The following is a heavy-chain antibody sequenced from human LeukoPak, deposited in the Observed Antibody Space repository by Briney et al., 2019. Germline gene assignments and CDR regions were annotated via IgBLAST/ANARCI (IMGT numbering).Heavy chain of an antibody. CDR3: ASLRYFDDFDY. V-gene: IGHV3-74*01. D-gene: IGHD3-9*01. Sequence: NPGGSLRLSCAASGFTFSSYAMSWVRQAPGKGLVWVSRINSDGSSTSYADSVKGRFTISRDNAKNTLYLQMNSLRAEDTAVYYCASLRYFDDFDYWGQGTLVTVSS. CDR2: INSDGSST. J-gene: IGHJ4*02. CDR1: GFTFSSYA.